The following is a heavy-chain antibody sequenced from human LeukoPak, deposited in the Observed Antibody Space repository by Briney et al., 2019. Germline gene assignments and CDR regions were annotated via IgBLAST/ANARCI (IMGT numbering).Heavy chain of an antibody. V-gene: IGHV4-31*03. D-gene: IGHD6-13*01. CDR2: IYYSGST. CDR1: GGSISSGGYY. J-gene: IGHJ4*02. CDR3: AREGDWGAAAGTQGSDY. Sequence: PSQTLSLTCTVSGGSISSGGYYWSWIWQPPGKALAWLGYIYYSGSTYYNPSLKSRVTISVDTSKNQFSLKLSSVTAADTAVYYCAREGDWGAAAGTQGSDYWGQGTLVTVSS.